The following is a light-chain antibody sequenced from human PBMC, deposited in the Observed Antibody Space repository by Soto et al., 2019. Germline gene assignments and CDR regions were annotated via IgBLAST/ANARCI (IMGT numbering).Light chain of an antibody. CDR3: CSYAGSSTWV. V-gene: IGLV2-23*01. CDR1: SSDVGGYNL. CDR2: EGS. J-gene: IGLJ3*02. Sequence: QSALTQPASVSGSLGQSITISCTGTSSDVGGYNLVSWYQQHPGKAPKRIIYEGSQRPSGFSHRFSGSKSGNTASLTISGLQAEDEADYYCCSYAGSSTWVFGGGTKLTVL.